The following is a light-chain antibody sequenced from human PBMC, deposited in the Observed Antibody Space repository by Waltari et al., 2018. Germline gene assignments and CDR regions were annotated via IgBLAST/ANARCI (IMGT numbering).Light chain of an antibody. CDR2: EDT. CDR3: CSYVDSRTFV. V-gene: IGLV2-23*02. CDR1: SSDIESYKL. J-gene: IGLJ2*01. Sequence: QSALTQPASVSGSPGQSITISCTGPSSDIESYKLVSWYQQHPGEAPKVIIYEDTKRPSGVSGRFSASKSGNTASLTISGLQAEDEADYHCCSYVDSRTFVFGGGTRLTVL.